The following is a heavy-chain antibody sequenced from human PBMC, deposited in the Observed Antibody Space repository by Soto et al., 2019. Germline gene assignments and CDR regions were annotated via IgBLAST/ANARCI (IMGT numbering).Heavy chain of an antibody. CDR3: ARDLPLYCRGDCNFDF. D-gene: IGHD2-21*02. V-gene: IGHV3-30*03. CDR2: ISYDGGER. J-gene: IGHJ4*02. CDR1: GFSFRNSW. Sequence: GGSLRLSCAASGFSFRNSWMSWVRQAPGKGLEWVTGISYDGGERFYADSVKGRFTISRDNSKNRLDLQMSSLRPEDTAVYYCARDLPLYCRGDCNFDFWGQGTLVTVSS.